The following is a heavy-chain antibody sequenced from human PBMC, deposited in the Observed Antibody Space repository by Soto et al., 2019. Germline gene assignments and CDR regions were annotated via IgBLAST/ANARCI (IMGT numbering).Heavy chain of an antibody. CDR3: AKVDAYSYRTDH. CDR1: GFTFSNSA. CDR2: IGRTNNT. Sequence: LRLSCAASGFTFSNSAMTWVRQTLGKGPEWVSSIGRTNNTHYADSVKGRFAISRDNSQNTLYLQMNSLTAEDTAVYFCAKVDAYSYRTDHWGQGTLVTVSS. J-gene: IGHJ4*02. D-gene: IGHD3-16*02. V-gene: IGHV3-23*01.